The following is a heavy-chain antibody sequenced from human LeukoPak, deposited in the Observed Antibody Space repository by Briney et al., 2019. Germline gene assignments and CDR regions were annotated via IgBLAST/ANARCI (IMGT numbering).Heavy chain of an antibody. CDR2: INHSGSI. CDR3: ARGSARGSTMGSGYYYFDY. J-gene: IGHJ4*02. Sequence: SETLSLTCAVYGGSFSGYYWSWIRQPPGKGLEWIGEINHSGSINYNPSLKSRVTISVDASKNQFSLKLSSVTAADTAVNYCARGSARGSTMGSGYYYFDYWGQGTLVTVSS. D-gene: IGHD3-22*01. V-gene: IGHV4-34*01. CDR1: GGSFSGYY.